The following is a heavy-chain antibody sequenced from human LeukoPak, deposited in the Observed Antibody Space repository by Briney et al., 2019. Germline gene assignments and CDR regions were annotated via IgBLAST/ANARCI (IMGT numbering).Heavy chain of an antibody. CDR3: ARDTRSLGSGTYYLFYYGTDV. Sequence: GGSLRLSCAASGFTFSSYGMHWVRQAPGKGLEWVAVISYDGSNKYYADSVKGRFTISRDNSKSTLYLQMNSLRAEDTAVYYCARDTRSLGSGTYYLFYYGTDVWGQGTTVTVSS. J-gene: IGHJ6*02. CDR1: GFTFSSYG. D-gene: IGHD3-10*01. V-gene: IGHV3-30*03. CDR2: ISYDGSNK.